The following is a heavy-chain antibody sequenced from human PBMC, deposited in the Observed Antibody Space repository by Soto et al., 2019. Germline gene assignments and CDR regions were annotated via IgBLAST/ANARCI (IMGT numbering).Heavy chain of an antibody. Sequence: SETLSLTCTVSGGSISSGDYYWSWIRQPPGKGLEWIGYIYCSGSTYYNPSLKSRVTISVDTSKNQFSLKLSSVTAADTAVYYCARADVNYDLLTGTKHFDYWGQGPLVTVYS. D-gene: IGHD3-9*01. CDR2: IYCSGST. J-gene: IGHJ4*02. CDR3: ARADVNYDLLTGTKHFDY. V-gene: IGHV4-30-4*01. CDR1: GGSISSGDYY.